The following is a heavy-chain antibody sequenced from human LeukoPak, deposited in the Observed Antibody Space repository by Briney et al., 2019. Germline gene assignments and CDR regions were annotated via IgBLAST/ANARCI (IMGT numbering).Heavy chain of an antibody. Sequence: PSETLPLTCTVSGGSISSYYWSWIRQPPGKGLEWIGYIYYSGSTNYNPSLKSRVTISVDTSKNQFSLKLSSVTAADTAVYYCARVGGWSTFDYWGQGTLVTVSS. D-gene: IGHD6-19*01. J-gene: IGHJ4*02. CDR1: GGSISSYY. CDR2: IYYSGST. CDR3: ARVGGWSTFDY. V-gene: IGHV4-59*01.